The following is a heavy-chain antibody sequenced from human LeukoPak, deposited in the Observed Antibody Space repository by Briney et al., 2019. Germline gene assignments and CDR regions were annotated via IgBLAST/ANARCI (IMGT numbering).Heavy chain of an antibody. J-gene: IGHJ5*02. CDR1: GDSVSSNSAA. D-gene: IGHD2-2*01. CDR2: TYYRSKWYN. CDR3: ARDHHCSSTRCYVGGFDP. Sequence: SQTLSLTCAISGDSVSSNSAAWNWIRQSPSRGLEWLGRTYYRSKWYNDYAVSVKSRITINPDTSKNQFSLQLNSVTPEDTAVYYCARDHHCSSTRCYVGGFDPWGQGTLVTVSS. V-gene: IGHV6-1*01.